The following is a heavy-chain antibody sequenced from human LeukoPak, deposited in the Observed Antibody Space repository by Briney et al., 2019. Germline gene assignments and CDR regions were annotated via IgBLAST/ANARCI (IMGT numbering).Heavy chain of an antibody. CDR2: INHSGST. CDR3: ARVLKAMVRGVFYYYYYGMDV. CDR1: GGSFSGYY. J-gene: IGHJ6*04. D-gene: IGHD3-10*01. V-gene: IGHV4-34*01. Sequence: PSETLSLTCALHGGSFSGYYWSWIRQPPGKGLECIGEINHSGSTNYNPSLKSRVTISVDTSKNQFSLKLSSVTAADTAVYYCARVLKAMVRGVFYYYYYGMDVWGKGTTVTVSS.